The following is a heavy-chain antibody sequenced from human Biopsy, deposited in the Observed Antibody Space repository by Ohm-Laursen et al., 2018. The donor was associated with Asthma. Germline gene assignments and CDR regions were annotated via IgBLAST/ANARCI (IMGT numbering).Heavy chain of an antibody. J-gene: IGHJ6*02. V-gene: IGHV4-34*01. CDR3: ARGPELDV. CDR2: TNERGVT. CDR1: PGSFSGFF. Sequence: SETLSLTCDVYPGSFSGFFWTWIRPSPGKGLEWIGETNERGVTNNNPSLKSRVIISIDTYWNRVSLKLTSVTAADTAVYYGARGPELDVWGQGTTVTVSS.